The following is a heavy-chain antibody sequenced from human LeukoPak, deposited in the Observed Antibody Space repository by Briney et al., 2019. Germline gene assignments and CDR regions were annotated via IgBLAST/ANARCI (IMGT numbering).Heavy chain of an antibody. D-gene: IGHD1-26*01. Sequence: GGSLRLSCAVSGFTFSNAWMSWVRQAPGKGLEWVGRIKSETDGGTTDYAAPVQGRFTISRDDSKNTVYLQMNSLNTDDSAVYYCTEIGVGAPRYWGQGTLVTVSS. V-gene: IGHV3-15*01. CDR1: GFTFSNAW. CDR2: IKSETDGGTT. J-gene: IGHJ4*02. CDR3: TEIGVGAPRY.